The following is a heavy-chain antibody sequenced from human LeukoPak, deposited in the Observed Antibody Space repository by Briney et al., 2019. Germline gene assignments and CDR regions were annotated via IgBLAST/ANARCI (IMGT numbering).Heavy chain of an antibody. Sequence: PSETLSLTCTVSGGSIRSSSYHWGWIRQPPGKGLEWIGSIYYSGSTYYNPSLKSRVTISVDTSKNQFSLKLSSVTAADTAVYYCARLDAAAGSYWGQGTLVTVSS. D-gene: IGHD6-13*01. CDR2: IYYSGST. V-gene: IGHV4-39*07. CDR3: ARLDAAAGSY. J-gene: IGHJ4*02. CDR1: GGSIRSSSYH.